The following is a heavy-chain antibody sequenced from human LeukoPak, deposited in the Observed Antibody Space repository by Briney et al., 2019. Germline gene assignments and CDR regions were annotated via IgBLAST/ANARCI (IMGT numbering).Heavy chain of an antibody. CDR3: ARRRITMIVVVTRTGDAFDI. Sequence: SETLSLTCAVYGGSFSGYYWSWIRQPPGKGLEWIVSIYYSGSTYYNPSLKSRVTISVDTSKNQFSLKLSSVTAADTAVYYCARRRITMIVVVTRTGDAFDIWGQGTMVTVSS. V-gene: IGHV4-34*01. CDR1: GGSFSGYY. D-gene: IGHD3-22*01. CDR2: IYYSGST. J-gene: IGHJ3*02.